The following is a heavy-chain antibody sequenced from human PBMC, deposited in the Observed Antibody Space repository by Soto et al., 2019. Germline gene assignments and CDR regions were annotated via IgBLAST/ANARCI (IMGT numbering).Heavy chain of an antibody. Sequence: ASVKVSCKASGFTFTSSAVQWVRQARGQRLEWIGWIGVGSGNRHYAQKFQERVTITRDMSTNTAYMELSSLRSEDTAVYYCASQTADYYDSKGGAFDIWGQGTMVTVS. CDR3: ASQTADYYDSKGGAFDI. CDR1: GFTFTSSA. CDR2: IGVGSGNR. J-gene: IGHJ3*02. V-gene: IGHV1-58*01. D-gene: IGHD3-22*01.